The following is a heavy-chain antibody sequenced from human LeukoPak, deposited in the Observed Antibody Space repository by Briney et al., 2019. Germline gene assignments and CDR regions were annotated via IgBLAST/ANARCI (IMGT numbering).Heavy chain of an antibody. CDR2: IYYSGST. CDR1: GGSISSYY. Sequence: SETLSLTCTVSGGSISSYYWSWIRQPPGKGLEWIGYIYYSGSTNYNPSLKSRVTISVDTSKNQFSLKLSSVTAADTAVYYCASSTNPPGMATTIDYWGQGTLVTVSS. CDR3: ASSTNPPGMATTIDY. D-gene: IGHD5-24*01. J-gene: IGHJ4*02. V-gene: IGHV4-59*01.